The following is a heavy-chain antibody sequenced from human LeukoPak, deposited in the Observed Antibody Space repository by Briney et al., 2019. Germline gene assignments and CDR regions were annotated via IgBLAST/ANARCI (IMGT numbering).Heavy chain of an antibody. D-gene: IGHD2/OR15-2a*01. J-gene: IGHJ4*02. CDR3: STEDKYCKTTTCDDY. V-gene: IGHV1-2*02. CDR2: IKPDSGFT. Sequence: ASVKVSCKASGYAFTVRYMHWVRQVPGQGLERMGFIKPDSGFTNYAEKFQDRVTMSRDTSITTVYMELSSLGSGDTAQYYCSTEDKYCKTTTCDDYWGQGTLVTVSS. CDR1: GYAFTVRY.